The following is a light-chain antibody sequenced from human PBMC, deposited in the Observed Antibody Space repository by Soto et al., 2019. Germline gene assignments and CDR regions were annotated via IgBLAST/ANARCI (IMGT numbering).Light chain of an antibody. CDR2: GAS. V-gene: IGKV3-20*01. Sequence: DIVLTQSPGTPSLSAGSRPTRSSRASQSVNRRLAWYQHKHGQAPRLLMSGASSRATGIPDRFSGSESATDFTLTISRLENEDFALYYCQHYGRSPITFGQGTRVEIK. J-gene: IGKJ5*01. CDR3: QHYGRSPIT. CDR1: QSVNRR.